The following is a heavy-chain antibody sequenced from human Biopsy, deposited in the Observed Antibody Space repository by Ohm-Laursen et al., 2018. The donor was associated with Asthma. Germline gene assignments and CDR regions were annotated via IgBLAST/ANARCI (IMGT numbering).Heavy chain of an antibody. J-gene: IGHJ3*01. CDR1: GGTFSSDA. Sequence: SVKVSCKASGGTFSSDAIGWVRQAPGQRLEWMGWVNIGNGDTKYSQKFQGRVTITRDTSASTAYMELRSLRSEDTATYYCARTYYDFLTGQVKDVFGVWGQGTMVTVSS. D-gene: IGHD3-9*01. CDR2: VNIGNGDT. CDR3: ARTYYDFLTGQVKDVFGV. V-gene: IGHV1-3*04.